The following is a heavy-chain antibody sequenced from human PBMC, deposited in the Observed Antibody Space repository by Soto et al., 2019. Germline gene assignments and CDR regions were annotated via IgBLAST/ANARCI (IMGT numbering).Heavy chain of an antibody. CDR3: GSGTIPRDNWFDP. V-gene: IGHV5-51*01. J-gene: IGHJ5*02. Sequence: GESLKISCKASGYIFTTYWIAWVRQMPGQGLEWIGIINPIDSDTRYSPSFQGQVTISADKSISTTYLQWSSLKASDTAIYYYGSGTIPRDNWFDPWGQGTLVTVSS. D-gene: IGHD3-10*01. CDR1: GYIFTTYW. CDR2: INPIDSDT.